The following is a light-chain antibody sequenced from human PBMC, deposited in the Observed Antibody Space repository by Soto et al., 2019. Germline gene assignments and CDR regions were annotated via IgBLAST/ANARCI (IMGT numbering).Light chain of an antibody. J-gene: IGKJ3*01. Sequence: EIVLTQSPGTLSLSPGERATLSCRASQSVSSSYLAWYQQKPGQDPRLLIYGASSRATGIPDRFSGSGSGTDFTLTISRLEPEDFAVYYCQQYGSTRRLTFGPGTKVDIK. CDR3: QQYGSTRRLT. V-gene: IGKV3-20*01. CDR2: GAS. CDR1: QSVSSSY.